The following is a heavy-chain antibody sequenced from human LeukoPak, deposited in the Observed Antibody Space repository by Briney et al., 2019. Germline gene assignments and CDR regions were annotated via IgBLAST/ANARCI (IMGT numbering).Heavy chain of an antibody. D-gene: IGHD2-2*01. J-gene: IGHJ6*03. V-gene: IGHV1-69*13. CDR1: GGTFSSYA. CDR3: ARGLGYCSSTSCSGYYYYYMDV. Sequence: SVKVSCKASGGTFSSYAISWVRQAPGQGLEWMGGIIPIFGTANYAQKFQGRVTITADESTSTAYMELSSLRSEDTAGYYCARGLGYCSSTSCSGYYYYYMDVWGKGTTVTVSS. CDR2: IIPIFGTA.